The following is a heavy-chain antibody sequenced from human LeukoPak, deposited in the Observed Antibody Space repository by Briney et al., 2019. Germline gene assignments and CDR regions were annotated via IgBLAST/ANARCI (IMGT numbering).Heavy chain of an antibody. V-gene: IGHV1-46*01. CDR3: ARGKVVTMVRGVIITYFDY. CDR1: GYSFTRYF. D-gene: IGHD3-10*01. Sequence: ASVKVSCKASGYSFTRYFIHWVRQAPGQGLEWMGIIIPSDGSTSYAQKFQGRVTMTRDTSTSTVYMELSSLRSEDTAVYYCARGKVVTMVRGVIITYFDYWGQGALVTVSS. CDR2: IIPSDGST. J-gene: IGHJ4*02.